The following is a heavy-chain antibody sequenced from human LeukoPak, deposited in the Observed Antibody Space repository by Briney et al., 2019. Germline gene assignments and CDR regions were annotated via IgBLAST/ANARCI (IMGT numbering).Heavy chain of an antibody. Sequence: ASVKVSCKASGYTFTGYYLHWVRQAPGQGLEWMGWINPNSSATNYAQRFRGRVTMTRDTSIGTAYMELNRLTSDDTAVYYCARAVLVASYHLDSWGQGSLAIVSS. CDR2: INPNSSAT. CDR1: GYTFTGYY. J-gene: IGHJ4*02. D-gene: IGHD5-12*01. V-gene: IGHV1-2*02. CDR3: ARAVLVASYHLDS.